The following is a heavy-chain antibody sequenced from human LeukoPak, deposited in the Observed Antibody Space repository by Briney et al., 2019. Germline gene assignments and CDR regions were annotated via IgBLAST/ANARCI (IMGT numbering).Heavy chain of an antibody. CDR2: INPNSGGT. CDR3: ARDLLTVVVVAAHHLSFDY. Sequence: GASGKVSCKASGYTFTSYGISWVRQAPGQGLEWMGWINPNSGGTNYAQKFQGRVTMTRDTSISTAYMELSRLRSDDTAVYYCARDLLTVVVVAAHHLSFDYWGQGTLVTVSS. CDR1: GYTFTSYG. J-gene: IGHJ4*02. D-gene: IGHD2-15*01. V-gene: IGHV1-2*02.